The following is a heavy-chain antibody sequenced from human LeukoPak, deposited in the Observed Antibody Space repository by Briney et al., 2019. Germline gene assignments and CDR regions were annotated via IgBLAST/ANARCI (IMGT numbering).Heavy chain of an antibody. J-gene: IGHJ5*02. CDR1: GHTFVSYG. CDR2: ISGYNGKI. V-gene: IGHV1-18*01. Sequence: GASVKVSCKASGHTFVSYGISWVRQAPGQGLEWMGWISGYNGKINYAQKFQGRVTMTRDTSTSTVYMELSSLRSEDTAVYYCAREGNIAVAGTGGNNWFDPWGQGTLVTVSS. D-gene: IGHD6-19*01. CDR3: AREGNIAVAGTGGNNWFDP.